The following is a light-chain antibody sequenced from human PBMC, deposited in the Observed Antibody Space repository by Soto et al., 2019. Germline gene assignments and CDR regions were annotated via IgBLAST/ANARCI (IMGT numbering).Light chain of an antibody. J-gene: IGKJ2*01. CDR3: HQRSNWPRT. V-gene: IGKV3-11*01. Sequence: EIVLTQSPATLSLSPGERATLSCRPSHSVSSQLGWYQQKPGQAPRLLIYDASNTATGIPARFSGSGSGTDFTLTISSLEPEDFGVYYCHQRSNWPRTFGQGTKLEIK. CDR1: HSVSSQ. CDR2: DAS.